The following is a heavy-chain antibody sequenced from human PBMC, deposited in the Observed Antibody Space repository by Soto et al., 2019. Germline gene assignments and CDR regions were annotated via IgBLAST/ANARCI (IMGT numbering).Heavy chain of an antibody. CDR3: ARDPLWGTAMVLWYFDL. CDR1: GFTFSSYA. D-gene: IGHD5-18*01. V-gene: IGHV3-30-3*01. J-gene: IGHJ2*01. CDR2: ISYDGSNK. Sequence: GGSLRLSCAASGFTFSSYAMHWVRQAPGKGLEWVAVISYDGSNKYYADSVKGRFTISRDNSKNTLYLQMNSLRAEDTAVYYCARDPLWGTAMVLWYFDLWG.